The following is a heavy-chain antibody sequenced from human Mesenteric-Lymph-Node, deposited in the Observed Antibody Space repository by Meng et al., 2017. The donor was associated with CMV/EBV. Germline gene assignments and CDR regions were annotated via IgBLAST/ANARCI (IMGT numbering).Heavy chain of an antibody. D-gene: IGHD3-3*01. CDR2: INSDGSST. J-gene: IGHJ6*02. CDR3: ARDPSTIFGVVAIYYGMDV. CDR1: GFTFSSYW. V-gene: IGHV3-74*01. Sequence: GESLKISCAASGFTFSSYWMHWVRQAPGKGLVWVSRINSDGSSTSYADSVKGRFTISRDNAKNTLYLQMNSLRAEDTAVYYCARDPSTIFGVVAIYYGMDVWGQGTTVTVSS.